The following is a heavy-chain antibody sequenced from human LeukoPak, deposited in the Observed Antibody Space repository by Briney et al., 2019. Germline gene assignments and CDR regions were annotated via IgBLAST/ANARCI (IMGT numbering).Heavy chain of an antibody. CDR1: GFTFSDSY. J-gene: IGHJ6*02. CDR3: ARGAADYYAMDV. CDR2: ISSNGRTT. D-gene: IGHD2-15*01. V-gene: IGHV3-11*04. Sequence: PGGSLRLSCAASGFTFSDSYMNWVRQAPGEGLEWVSYISSNGRTTYYADSVKGRFTISRDNTKNSLYLQVNSLRAEDTAAYYCARGAADYYAMDVWGQGTTVTVSS.